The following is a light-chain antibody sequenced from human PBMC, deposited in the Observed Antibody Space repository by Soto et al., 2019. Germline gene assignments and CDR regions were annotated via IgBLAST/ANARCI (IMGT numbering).Light chain of an antibody. Sequence: EIVLTQSPGTLSLSPGERATLSCRASQSVNSNLLAWYQQRPGQATRLIIYAASTRATGIPDRFSGSRSETDFTLTISRLEPEDFAVYYCQHYGSSHPNTFGQGTKVDIK. CDR3: QHYGSSHPNT. J-gene: IGKJ2*01. CDR2: AAS. CDR1: QSVNSNL. V-gene: IGKV3-20*01.